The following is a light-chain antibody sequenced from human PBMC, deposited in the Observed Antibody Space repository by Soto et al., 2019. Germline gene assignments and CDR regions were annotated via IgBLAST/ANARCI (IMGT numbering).Light chain of an antibody. Sequence: DVVMTQSPLSLPVTLGQPASISCRSSQSLAYSDGNTYLNWFQQRPGQSPRRLIYNVSNRDSGVPDRVSGRGSDTDFTLKISRVEAEDVGVYYCMQGTHWPPYTFGQGTKLEIK. J-gene: IGKJ2*01. CDR3: MQGTHWPPYT. CDR2: NVS. CDR1: QSLAYSDGNTY. V-gene: IGKV2-30*01.